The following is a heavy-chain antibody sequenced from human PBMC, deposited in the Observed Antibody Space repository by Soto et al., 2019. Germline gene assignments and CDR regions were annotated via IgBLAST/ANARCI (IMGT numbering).Heavy chain of an antibody. CDR2: IHPSGQPI. D-gene: IGHD1-26*01. J-gene: IGHJ3*01. CDR1: GFTFSSSE. CDR3: ARRASR. Sequence: EVQLVESGGGLVQPGGSLRLSCAVSGFTFSSSEMYWVRQAPGKGLEWISYIHPSGQPIFYADCVKGRFTISRDNANNSLFLQMNSLRAEDTAVYYCARRASRWGQGTMVTVSS. V-gene: IGHV3-48*03.